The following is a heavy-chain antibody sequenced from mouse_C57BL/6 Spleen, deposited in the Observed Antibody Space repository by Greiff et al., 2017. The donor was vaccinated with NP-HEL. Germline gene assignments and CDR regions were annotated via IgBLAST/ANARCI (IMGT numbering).Heavy chain of an antibody. V-gene: IGHV1-18*01. CDR1: GYTFTDYN. CDR3: ARLDYSNTYAMDY. D-gene: IGHD2-5*01. J-gene: IGHJ4*01. CDR2: INPNNGGT. Sequence: VQLQQSGPELVKPGASVKIPCKASGYTFTDYNMDWVKQSHGKSLEWIGDINPNNGGTIYNQKFKGKATLTVDKSSSTAYMELRSLTSEDTAVYYCARLDYSNTYAMDYWGQGTSVTVSS.